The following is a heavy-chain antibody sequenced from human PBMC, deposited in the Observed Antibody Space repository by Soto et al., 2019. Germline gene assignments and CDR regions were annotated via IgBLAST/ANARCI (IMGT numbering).Heavy chain of an antibody. V-gene: IGHV1-69*13. D-gene: IGHD2-21*02. CDR2: IIPIFGTA. CDR3: ATGEHIVVVTAMGEYYGFDY. Sequence: ASVKVSCKASGGTFSSYAISWVRQAPGQGLEWMGGIIPIFGTANYAQKFQGRVTITADESTSTAYMELSSLRSEDTAVYYCATGEHIVVVTAMGEYYGFDYWGQGTLVTVSS. CDR1: GGTFSSYA. J-gene: IGHJ4*02.